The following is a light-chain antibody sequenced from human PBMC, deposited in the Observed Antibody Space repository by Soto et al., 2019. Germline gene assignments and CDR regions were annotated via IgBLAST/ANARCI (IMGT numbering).Light chain of an antibody. J-gene: IGKJ3*01. CDR1: QTVSSSY. CDR2: DAS. Sequence: EIVLTQSPATLSLSPGERATLSCGASQTVSSSYLAWCQQKPGLAPRLLIYDASSRATGIPDRFSGSGSGTDFTLTISRLEPEDFAVYYCQQRSNWPSFTFGPGTKVDIK. V-gene: IGKV3D-20*02. CDR3: QQRSNWPSFT.